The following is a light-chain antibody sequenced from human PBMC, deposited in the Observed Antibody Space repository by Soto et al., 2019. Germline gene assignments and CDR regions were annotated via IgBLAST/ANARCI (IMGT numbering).Light chain of an antibody. CDR1: SSDIGVYNS. J-gene: IGLJ1*01. V-gene: IGLV2-14*01. CDR2: EVS. Sequence: QSVLPQPASVSGSLGQSITNSCTGTSSDIGVYNSVSWYQYHPGKVPRLLIFEVSDRPSAVSNRFSGSKSGNTASLTISGLQAEDEADYFCILYVRGATDVYGIGTQVTV. CDR3: ILYVRGATDV.